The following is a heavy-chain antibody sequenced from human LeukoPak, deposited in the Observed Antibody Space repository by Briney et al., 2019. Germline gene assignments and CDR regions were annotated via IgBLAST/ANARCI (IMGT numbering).Heavy chain of an antibody. D-gene: IGHD6-19*01. CDR2: INPNSGGT. CDR1: GYTFTGCY. CDR3: AREPSQPGIAVAGTNWFDP. Sequence: ASVKVSCKASGYTFTGCYMHWVRQAPGQGLEWMGWINPNSGGTNYAQKFQGRVTMTRDTSISTAYMELSRLRSDDTAVYYCAREPSQPGIAVAGTNWFDPWGQGTLVTVSS. V-gene: IGHV1-2*02. J-gene: IGHJ5*02.